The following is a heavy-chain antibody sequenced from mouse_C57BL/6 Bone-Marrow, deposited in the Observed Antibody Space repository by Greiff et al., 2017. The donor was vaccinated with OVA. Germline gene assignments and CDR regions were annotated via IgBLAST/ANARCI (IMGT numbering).Heavy chain of an antibody. CDR2: IYPGNSDT. J-gene: IGHJ2*01. Sequence: EVKVVESGTVLARPGASVKMSCKTSGYTFTSYWMHWVKQRPGQGLEWIGAIYPGNSDTSYNQKFKGKAKLTAVTSASTAYMELSSLTNEDSAVYYCTILRYSDYFDYWGQGTTLTVSS. V-gene: IGHV1-5*01. CDR1: GYTFTSYW. CDR3: TILRYSDYFDY. D-gene: IGHD1-1*01.